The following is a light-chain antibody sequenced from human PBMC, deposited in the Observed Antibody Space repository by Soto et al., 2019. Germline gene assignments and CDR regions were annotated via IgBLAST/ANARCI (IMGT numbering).Light chain of an antibody. CDR1: QGINNY. J-gene: IGKJ3*01. Sequence: DIPMTQSPSSLTASVGDRVTITCRTSQGINNYLAWYQQKPGKVPNLLIYDASTLQSGVPSRFSGSGSGTDFALPISSLQPEDVASYYCQKYNSVPFTFGPGTKVNIK. CDR3: QKYNSVPFT. CDR2: DAS. V-gene: IGKV1-27*01.